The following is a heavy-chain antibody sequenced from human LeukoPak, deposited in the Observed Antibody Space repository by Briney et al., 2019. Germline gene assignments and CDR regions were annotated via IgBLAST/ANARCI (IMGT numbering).Heavy chain of an antibody. CDR2: IKQDGYEK. V-gene: IGHV3-7*01. J-gene: IGHJ4*02. CDR3: ARDKIVGPTTLDY. D-gene: IGHD1-26*01. CDR1: GFTFSGYW. Sequence: HPGRSLRLSCAASGFTFSGYWMSWVRQTPEKGLEWVANIKQDGYEKYYVDSVKGRFTISRDNAKNSLYLQMNSLRADDTAVYYCARDKIVGPTTLDYWGQGTLVTVSS.